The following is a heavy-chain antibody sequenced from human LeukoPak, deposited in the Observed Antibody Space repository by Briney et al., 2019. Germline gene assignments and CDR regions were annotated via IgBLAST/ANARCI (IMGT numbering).Heavy chain of an antibody. CDR3: AGAGLSSAAAAGAFDI. CDR2: IYYSGST. D-gene: IGHD6-13*01. Sequence: SETLSLTCTVSGGSISSSSYYWGWIRQPPGKGLEWIGSIYYSGSTYYNPSLKSRVTMSVDTSKNQFSLKLSSVTAADTAVYYCAGAGLSSAAAAGAFDIWGQGTMVTVSS. V-gene: IGHV4-39*07. CDR1: GGSISSSSYY. J-gene: IGHJ3*02.